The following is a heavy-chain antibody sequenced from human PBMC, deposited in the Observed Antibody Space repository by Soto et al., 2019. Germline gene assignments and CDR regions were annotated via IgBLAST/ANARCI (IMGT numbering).Heavy chain of an antibody. CDR3: EREPGRAVAGTLGY. D-gene: IGHD6-19*01. Sequence: GGSLRLSCAASGFSVSTKYMGWVRQAPGRWLQWVSFIYSDGSTYYADSVEGRFTISRDNSKNTVSLQMNSLRAEDTAVYFCEREPGRAVAGTLGYWGPGTLVTVSS. J-gene: IGHJ4*02. V-gene: IGHV3-66*01. CDR1: GFSVSTKY. CDR2: IYSDGST.